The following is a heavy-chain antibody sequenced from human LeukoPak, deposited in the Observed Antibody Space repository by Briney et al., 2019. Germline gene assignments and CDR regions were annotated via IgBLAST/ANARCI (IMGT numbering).Heavy chain of an antibody. CDR3: ARGISGYEYYFDY. V-gene: IGHV3-49*04. D-gene: IGHD5-12*01. Sequence: GGSLRLSCTPSGYTFCDYGMSWVRQAPGKGLEWVSFIRSRVYGRTTEYAASVKGRFTISRDDSKSIAYLQMNSLKTEDTAVYYCARGISGYEYYFDYWGQGTLVTVSS. CDR1: GYTFCDYG. CDR2: IRSRVYGRTT. J-gene: IGHJ4*02.